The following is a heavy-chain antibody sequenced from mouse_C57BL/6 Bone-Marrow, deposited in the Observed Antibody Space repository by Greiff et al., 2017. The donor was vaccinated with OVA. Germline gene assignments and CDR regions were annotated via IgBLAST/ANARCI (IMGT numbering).Heavy chain of an antibody. Sequence: DVHLVESGGGLVKPGGSLKLSCAASGFTFSSYAMSWVRQTPEKRLEWVATISDGGSYTYYPDNVKGRFTISRDNAKNNLYLQMSHLKSEDTAMYYCASPYYSNYPAWFAYWGQGTLVTVSA. J-gene: IGHJ3*01. CDR2: ISDGGSYT. V-gene: IGHV5-4*01. CDR3: ASPYYSNYPAWFAY. D-gene: IGHD2-5*01. CDR1: GFTFSSYA.